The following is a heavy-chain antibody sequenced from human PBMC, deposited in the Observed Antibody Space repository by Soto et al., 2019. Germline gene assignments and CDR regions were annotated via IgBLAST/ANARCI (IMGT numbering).Heavy chain of an antibody. CDR1: GFSVSSNY. D-gene: IGHD3-10*01. CDR2: IYSDGRT. V-gene: IGHV3-53*01. CDR3: AREISAGFGEPWLDP. J-gene: IGHJ5*02. Sequence: GGSLRLSCAASGFSVSSNYMTWVRQAPGKGLEWVSIIYSDGRTNYADSVKGRFTISRDNSKNTVYLQMTSLSADDTAVYYCAREISAGFGEPWLDPWGQGTLVTVSS.